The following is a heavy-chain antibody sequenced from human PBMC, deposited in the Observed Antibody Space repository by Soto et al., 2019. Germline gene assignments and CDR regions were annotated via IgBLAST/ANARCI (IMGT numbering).Heavy chain of an antibody. J-gene: IGHJ4*02. CDR3: ARAGGDGSGSDSDY. CDR2: IIPIFGTA. V-gene: IGHV1-69*01. Sequence: QVQLVQSGAEVKKPGSSVKVSCKASGGTFSSYAISWVRQAPGQGLEWMGGIIPIFGTANYAQKFQGRVTITADESTSTAYMELSRPRSEDTAVYYCARAGGDGSGSDSDYWGQGTLVTVSS. D-gene: IGHD3-10*01. CDR1: GGTFSSYA.